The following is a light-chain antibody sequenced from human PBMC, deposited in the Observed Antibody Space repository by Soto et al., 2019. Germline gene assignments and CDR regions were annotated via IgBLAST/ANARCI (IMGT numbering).Light chain of an antibody. CDR2: SVS. CDR3: QQFSSYSRT. Sequence: DIPMTQSPSTLSAYVGDRVTITCRASQSVNSWLAWYQQKPGRAPKLLIYSVSNLDSGVPSRFSGSGSGTEFTLTISSLQPDDIATYYCQQFSSYSRTFGQGTKVEMK. CDR1: QSVNSW. V-gene: IGKV1-5*01. J-gene: IGKJ1*01.